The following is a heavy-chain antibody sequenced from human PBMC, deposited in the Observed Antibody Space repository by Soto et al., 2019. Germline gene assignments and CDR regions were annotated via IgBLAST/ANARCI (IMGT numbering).Heavy chain of an antibody. V-gene: IGHV3-23*01. J-gene: IGHJ6*02. CDR1: GFIFGNHA. D-gene: IGHD2-15*01. CDR2: VSAGGGSK. CDR3: ARRQCSGDACYALYYYGMAV. Sequence: GGSLRLSCAASGFIFGNHAMSWVRQAPGKGLEWVSGVSAGGGSKYYAAFVQGRFTISRDDSKNTLYLQMDSLRVEDTALYFCARRQCSGDACYALYYYGMAVWGQGTTVTVSS.